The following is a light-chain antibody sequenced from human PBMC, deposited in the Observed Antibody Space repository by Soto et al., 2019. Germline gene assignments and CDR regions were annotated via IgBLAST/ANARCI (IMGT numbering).Light chain of an antibody. CDR1: QSILYSSNNKNY. J-gene: IGKJ1*01. V-gene: IGKV4-1*01. CDR2: WAS. Sequence: DIVMTQSPDSLAVSLGERATINCKSSQSILYSSNNKNYLAWYQQKPGQPPKLLFYWASTRESGVPDRFSGSGSGTDFTLTISSLQAEDVAVYYCQQYYKTLWTFGQGTKVEIK. CDR3: QQYYKTLWT.